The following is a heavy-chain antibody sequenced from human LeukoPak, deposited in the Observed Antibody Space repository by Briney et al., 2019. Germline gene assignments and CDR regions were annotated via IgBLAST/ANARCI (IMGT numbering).Heavy chain of an antibody. CDR3: ARVEKDYDILTGYYTPAYFDY. J-gene: IGHJ4*02. Sequence: PSETLSLTCAVYGGSFSGYYWSWIRQPPGKGLEWIGRIYTTGSTNYNPSLKSRVTMSVDTSKNQFSLKLSSVTAADTAVYYCARVEKDYDILTGYYTPAYFDYWGQGTLVTVSS. CDR1: GGSFSGYY. V-gene: IGHV4-59*10. CDR2: IYTTGST. D-gene: IGHD3-9*01.